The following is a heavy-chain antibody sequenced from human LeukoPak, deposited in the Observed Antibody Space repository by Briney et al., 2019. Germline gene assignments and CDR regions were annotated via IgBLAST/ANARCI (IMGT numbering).Heavy chain of an antibody. Sequence: ASVKVSCKASGYTFTDYFIHWLRQAPGEGLEWMGWINPNNGGTDYARKFEGRVTMSRDTSISSAYMYVSSLRSDDTAIYYCAREDNSGYYSFDHWGQVAPVTVSS. J-gene: IGHJ4*02. D-gene: IGHD3-22*01. CDR1: GYTFTDYF. CDR3: AREDNSGYYSFDH. CDR2: INPNNGGT. V-gene: IGHV1-2*02.